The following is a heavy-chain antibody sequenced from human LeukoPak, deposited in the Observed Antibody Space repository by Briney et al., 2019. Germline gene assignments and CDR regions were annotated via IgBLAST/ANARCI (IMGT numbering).Heavy chain of an antibody. V-gene: IGHV4-34*01. D-gene: IGHD6-19*01. CDR1: GGSFSGYY. CDR2: INHSGST. J-gene: IGHJ4*02. CDR3: ARGSGWYNY. Sequence: SETLSLTCAVYGGSFSGYYWSWIRQPPGKGLEWIGEINHSGSTNYNPSLKSRVTISVDTSKNQFSLKLSSVTAADTAVYYCARGSGWYNYWGQGTLVTVSS.